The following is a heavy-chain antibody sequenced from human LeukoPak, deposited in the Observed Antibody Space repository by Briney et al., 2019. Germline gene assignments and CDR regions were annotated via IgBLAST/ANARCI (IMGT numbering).Heavy chain of an antibody. Sequence: GGSLRLSCAASGLTFSNYWMNWVRQAPGKGLEWVANINQDGSEKYYVDSVKGRFTISRDNSKNTLSLQMNSLRAEDTAIYYCAKNGDRGAYCSGGSCYPYYYYYMDVWGKGTTVTISS. J-gene: IGHJ6*03. CDR3: AKNGDRGAYCSGGSCYPYYYYYMDV. CDR1: GLTFSNYW. D-gene: IGHD2-15*01. CDR2: INQDGSEK. V-gene: IGHV3-7*03.